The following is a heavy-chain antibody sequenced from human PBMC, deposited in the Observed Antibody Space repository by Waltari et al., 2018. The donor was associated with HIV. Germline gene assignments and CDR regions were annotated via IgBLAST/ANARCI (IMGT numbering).Heavy chain of an antibody. D-gene: IGHD6-19*01. Sequence: EVRLVESGGGLIQPGGSLRLSCAASGFTVSIYYMNWVRQAPGKGLEWVSVLDSGGSTYYADAVKGRFTISRDNSRNTLYLQMNSLRAEDTAVYYCAREHEIIPVAGSVLFRSDAFDIWGQGTMVIVSS. CDR2: LDSGGST. CDR1: GFTVSIYY. CDR3: AREHEIIPVAGSVLFRSDAFDI. V-gene: IGHV3-53*01. J-gene: IGHJ3*02.